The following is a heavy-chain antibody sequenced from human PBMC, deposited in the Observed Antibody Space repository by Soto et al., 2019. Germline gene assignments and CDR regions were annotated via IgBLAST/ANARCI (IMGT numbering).Heavy chain of an antibody. V-gene: IGHV1-8*01. D-gene: IGHD2-2*02. CDR2: MNPNSGNT. CDR1: GYTFTSYD. J-gene: IGHJ5*02. Sequence: GASVKVSCKASGYTFTSYDINWVRQATGQGLEWMGWMNPNSGNTGYAQKFQGRVTMTRNTSISTAYMELSSLRSEDTAVYYCARGRGYRSSTSCYRGNWFDPWGQGTLVTVS. CDR3: ARGRGYRSSTSCYRGNWFDP.